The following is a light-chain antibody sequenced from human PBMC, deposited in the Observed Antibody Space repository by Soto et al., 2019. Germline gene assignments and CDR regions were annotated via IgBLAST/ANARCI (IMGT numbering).Light chain of an antibody. J-gene: IGLJ1*01. CDR3: CSYAGIYSYV. CDR2: DIT. V-gene: IGLV2-11*01. Sequence: QSALTQPRSVSGSPGQSVTISCTGTSSDVGRFEYVSWYQQYPGEAPKVVVYDITKRPSGVPDRFSGSKSGNTASLTISGLQAEDEADYYCCSYAGIYSYVFGTGTKLTVL. CDR1: SSDVGRFEY.